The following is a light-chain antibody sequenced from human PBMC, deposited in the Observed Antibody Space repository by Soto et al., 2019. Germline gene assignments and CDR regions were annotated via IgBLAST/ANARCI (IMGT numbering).Light chain of an antibody. CDR1: SSDVGSSKL. V-gene: IGLV2-23*02. J-gene: IGLJ2*01. Sequence: QSVLTQPASVSGSPGQSITITCTGTSSDVGSSKLVSWYQQHPGDAPELIIYEVTKRPSGVSDRFSGSKSGNTASLTISGLQAEDEADYYCCSYAGATAYVAFGGGTKLTVL. CDR3: CSYAGATAYVA. CDR2: EVT.